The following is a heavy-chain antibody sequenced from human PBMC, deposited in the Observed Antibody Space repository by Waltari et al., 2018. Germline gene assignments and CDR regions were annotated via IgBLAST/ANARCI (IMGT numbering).Heavy chain of an antibody. Sequence: QVQLQESGPGLVKPSETLSLTCAVSGYSISSGYYWGWIRQPPGKGLEWIGSIYHSGSTYYNPSLKSRVTISVDTSKNQFSLKLSSVTAADTAVYYCAGSPGSPNDAFEIWGQGTMVTVSS. J-gene: IGHJ3*02. V-gene: IGHV4-38-2*01. D-gene: IGHD3-10*01. CDR2: IYHSGST. CDR1: GYSISSGYY. CDR3: AGSPGSPNDAFEI.